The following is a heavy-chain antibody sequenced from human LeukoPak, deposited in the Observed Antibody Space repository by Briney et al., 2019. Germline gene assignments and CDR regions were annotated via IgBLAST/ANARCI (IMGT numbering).Heavy chain of an antibody. CDR2: ISYDGSNK. J-gene: IGHJ4*02. CDR3: ARDRHDYVWGSYRLPGY. Sequence: GGSLRLSCAASGFTFSSYAMPWVRQAPGKGLEWVAVISYDGSNKYYADSVKGRFTISRDNSKNTLYLQMNSLRAEDTAVYYCARDRHDYVWGSYRLPGYWGQGTLVTVSS. CDR1: GFTFSSYA. D-gene: IGHD3-16*02. V-gene: IGHV3-30-3*01.